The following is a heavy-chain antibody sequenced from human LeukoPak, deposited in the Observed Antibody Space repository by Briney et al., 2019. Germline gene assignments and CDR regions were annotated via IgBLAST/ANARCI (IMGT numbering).Heavy chain of an antibody. Sequence: GGSLRLSCAASVFTFSSYAMHWVRQAPGKGLEWVAVISYDGSNKYYADSVKSPFNICRDNSKNTLYLQMNSLRAEDTAVSSCARGYGDSGFDYWGQGTLVTVSS. D-gene: IGHD4-17*01. V-gene: IGHV3-30-3*01. CDR1: VFTFSSYA. CDR3: ARGYGDSGFDY. CDR2: ISYDGSNK. J-gene: IGHJ4*02.